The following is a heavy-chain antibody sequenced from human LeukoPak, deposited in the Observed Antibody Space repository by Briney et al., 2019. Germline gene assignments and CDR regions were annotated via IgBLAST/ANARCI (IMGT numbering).Heavy chain of an antibody. J-gene: IGHJ4*02. CDR2: LNQDGSDK. CDR1: GFTFSSYW. Sequence: GGSPRLSCAASGFTFSSYWMTWVRQAPGKGLEWVANLNQDGSDKYYVDSVKGRFTISRDNAQNSLYLQMNSLRAEDTAVYYCAREGRLSYWGQGTLVTVSS. V-gene: IGHV3-7*05. CDR3: AREGRLSY.